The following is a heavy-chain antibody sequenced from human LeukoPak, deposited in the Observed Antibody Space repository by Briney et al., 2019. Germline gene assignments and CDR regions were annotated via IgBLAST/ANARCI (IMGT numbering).Heavy chain of an antibody. CDR1: GYSFTSYW. CDR3: ARLGMSDGWFGDLFDY. D-gene: IGHD3-10*01. J-gene: IGHJ4*02. CDR2: IYPGDSDT. Sequence: PGESLKISCKGSGYSFTSYWIGWVRQMPGKGLEWMGIIYPGDSDTRYSPSFQGHVTISADKSISTAYLQWSSLKASDTAIYYCARLGMSDGWFGDLFDYWGQGTLVTVSS. V-gene: IGHV5-51*01.